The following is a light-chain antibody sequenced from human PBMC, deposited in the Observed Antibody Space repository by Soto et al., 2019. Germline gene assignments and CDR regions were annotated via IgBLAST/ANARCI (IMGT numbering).Light chain of an antibody. V-gene: IGKV3-20*01. Sequence: EIVLTQSPGTLSLSPGERATLSCSASQSVSNNYLAWYQQKPGQAPRLLIYGASTRATGIPDRFSGSGSGTDFTLTISRLEPEDFAVYYCQQWGSSSWTFGQGTKVDIK. J-gene: IGKJ1*01. CDR3: QQWGSSSWT. CDR1: QSVSNNY. CDR2: GAS.